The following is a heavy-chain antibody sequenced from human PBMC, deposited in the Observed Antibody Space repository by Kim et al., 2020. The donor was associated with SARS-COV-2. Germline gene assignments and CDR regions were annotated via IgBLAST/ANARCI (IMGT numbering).Heavy chain of an antibody. V-gene: IGHV3-21*04. Sequence: GGSLRLSCAASGFTFSSYSMNWVRQTPGKGLEWVSSISSSGSFKYYADSVKGRFTISRDNARNSLFLQMNSLRADDTAVYYCTRDGGECTDCYWYYWGQGILVTVSS. CDR3: TRDGGECTDCYWYY. CDR2: ISSSGSFK. CDR1: GFTFSSYS. J-gene: IGHJ4*02. D-gene: IGHD2-21*02.